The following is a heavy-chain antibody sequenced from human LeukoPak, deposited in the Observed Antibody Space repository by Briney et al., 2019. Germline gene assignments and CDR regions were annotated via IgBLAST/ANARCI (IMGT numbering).Heavy chain of an antibody. D-gene: IGHD4/OR15-4a*01. CDR3: ARHAGMTMASLFFDY. J-gene: IGHJ4*02. CDR2: LYYTGST. Sequence: PSETLSLTCNVSGGSVSNYRYYWGWIRQPPGKGLEWIGSLYYTGSTYHNPSLGGRVATSVDTSKNQISLGLSSVTAADTAVYYCARHAGMTMASLFFDYWGQGTLVTVSS. V-gene: IGHV4-39*01. CDR1: GGSVSNYRYY.